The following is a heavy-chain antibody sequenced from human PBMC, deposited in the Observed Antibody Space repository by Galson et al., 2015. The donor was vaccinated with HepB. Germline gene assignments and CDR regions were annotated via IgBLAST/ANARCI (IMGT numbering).Heavy chain of an antibody. Sequence: SLRLSCAASGFSFSSYGMHWVRQAPGKGLEWVAFIWYDGSNKYYRDSVKGRFTISRDNSKNTLCLQMNALRAEDTAVYYCARTNYDILTGYTELDRWGQGTLVTVSS. CDR3: ARTNYDILTGYTELDR. CDR2: IWYDGSNK. J-gene: IGHJ5*02. CDR1: GFSFSSYG. V-gene: IGHV3-33*01. D-gene: IGHD3-9*01.